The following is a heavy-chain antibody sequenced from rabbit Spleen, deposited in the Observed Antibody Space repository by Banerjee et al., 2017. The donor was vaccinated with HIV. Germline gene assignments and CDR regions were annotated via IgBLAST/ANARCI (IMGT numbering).Heavy chain of an antibody. CDR3: VRDTWHFKL. D-gene: IGHD3-1*01. CDR2: IYVSVGST. CDR1: GIDFSNYYY. J-gene: IGHJ4*01. Sequence: QQQLEESGGGLVKPGGTLTLTCKVSGIDFSNYYYMCWVRQAPGKGLELIACIYVSVGSTWYASWVNGRFTISSHNAQNTLYLQLNSLTVADTATYFCVRDTWHFKLWGPGTLVTVS. V-gene: IGHV1S43*01.